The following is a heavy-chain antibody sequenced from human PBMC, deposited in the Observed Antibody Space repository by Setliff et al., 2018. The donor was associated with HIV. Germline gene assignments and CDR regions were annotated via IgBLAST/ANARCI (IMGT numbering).Heavy chain of an antibody. CDR1: GYTFTSYD. J-gene: IGHJ3*02. CDR3: ARGGAFDI. Sequence: WASVKVSCKASGYTFTSYDINWVRQATGQGLEWMGWIKAGNDNTKYSQKFQGRVTITRDTSANTAYMELSSLRSEDTAVYYCARGGAFDIWGQGTMVTVSS. CDR2: IKAGNDNT. V-gene: IGHV1-3*01.